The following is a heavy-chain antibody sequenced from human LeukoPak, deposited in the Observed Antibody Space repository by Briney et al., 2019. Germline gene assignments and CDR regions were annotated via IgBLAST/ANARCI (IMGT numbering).Heavy chain of an antibody. D-gene: IGHD3-22*01. CDR3: ARDSSGYELGY. J-gene: IGHJ4*02. CDR2: INHSGST. V-gene: IGHV4-34*01. CDR1: GGSFSGYY. Sequence: PSETLSLTCAVYGGSFSGYYWSWIRQPPGKGLEWIGEINHSGSTNYNPSLKSRVTISVDTSKNQFSLKLSSVTAADTAVYYCARDSSGYELGYWGQGTLVTVSS.